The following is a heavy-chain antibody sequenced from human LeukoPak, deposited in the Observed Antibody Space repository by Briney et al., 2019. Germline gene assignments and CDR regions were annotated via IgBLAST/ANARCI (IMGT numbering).Heavy chain of an antibody. V-gene: IGHV4-38-2*02. D-gene: IGHD5-18*01. CDR1: GFSISSGHY. Sequence: KPSETLSLTCTVSGFSISSGHYWGWVRQPPGAGLEWIGSVYQSGTTYYNPSLKSRVTTSVDMSKNQFPLRLRPVTAADTAVYYCARIFIRNGYSSYFDCWGQGTLVTVSS. CDR3: ARIFIRNGYSSYFDC. CDR2: VYQSGTT. J-gene: IGHJ4*02.